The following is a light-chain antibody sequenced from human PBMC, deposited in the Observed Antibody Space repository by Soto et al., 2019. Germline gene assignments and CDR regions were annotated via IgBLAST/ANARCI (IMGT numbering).Light chain of an antibody. Sequence: EIVLTQSPGTLSLSPGERATLSCRASQSVSSSYLAWYQQKPGQAPRLLISGASKRATGIPDRISGSGSGTDSTLTISRLEPEDFAVYYCQQYGNSLPWTFGQGTKVEIK. V-gene: IGKV3-20*01. CDR3: QQYGNSLPWT. CDR1: QSVSSSY. J-gene: IGKJ1*01. CDR2: GAS.